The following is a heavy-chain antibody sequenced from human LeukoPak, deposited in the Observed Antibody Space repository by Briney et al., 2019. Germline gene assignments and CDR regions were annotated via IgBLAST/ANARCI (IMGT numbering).Heavy chain of an antibody. CDR3: AKDFYTDITARIDY. CDR2: ISGSGGST. J-gene: IGHJ4*02. D-gene: IGHD3-3*01. Sequence: GGSLRLSCAASGFTFSTYAMSWVRQAPGKGLEWVSGISGSGGSTYYADSVKGRFTISRDNSKNTLYLQMNSLRVEDTAVYYCAKDFYTDITARIDYWGQGTLVTVSS. V-gene: IGHV3-23*01. CDR1: GFTFSTYA.